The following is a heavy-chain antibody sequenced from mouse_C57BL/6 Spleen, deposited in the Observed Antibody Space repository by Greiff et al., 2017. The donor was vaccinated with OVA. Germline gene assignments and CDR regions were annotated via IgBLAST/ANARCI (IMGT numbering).Heavy chain of an antibody. CDR2: INPNNGGT. CDR3: ARSRGYYGYFDV. Sequence: VQLKESGPELVKPGASVKIPCKASGYTFTDYNMDWVKQSHGKSLEWIGDINPNNGGTIYNQKFKGKATLTVDKSSSTAYMELRSLTSEDTAVYYCARSRGYYGYFDVWGTGTTVTVSS. D-gene: IGHD2-2*01. CDR1: GYTFTDYN. J-gene: IGHJ1*03. V-gene: IGHV1-18*01.